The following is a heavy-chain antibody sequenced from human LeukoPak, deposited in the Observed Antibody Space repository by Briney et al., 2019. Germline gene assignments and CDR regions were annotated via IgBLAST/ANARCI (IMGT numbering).Heavy chain of an antibody. CDR1: EFTFSSYG. D-gene: IGHD6-19*01. CDR3: ARERPVAAVALEY. J-gene: IGHJ4*02. V-gene: IGHV3-33*01. Sequence: QPGGSLRLSCAASEFTFSSYGMHWVRQAPGKGLEWVAVIWYDGSNKYYTDSVKGRFTISRDNANNFLYLEMDSLRVDDTAIYYCARERPVAAVALEYWGQGTLVTVSS. CDR2: IWYDGSNK.